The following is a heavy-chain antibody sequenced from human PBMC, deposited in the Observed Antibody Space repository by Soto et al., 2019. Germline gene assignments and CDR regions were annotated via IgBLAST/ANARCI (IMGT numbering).Heavy chain of an antibody. D-gene: IGHD2-15*01. CDR3: ARDLIGYCSGGSCYSSTYYYYYYMDV. J-gene: IGHJ6*03. CDR1: GYTFTSYD. V-gene: IGHV1-8*01. Sequence: ASVKVSCKASGYTFTSYDINWVRQATGQGLEWMGWMNPNSGNTGYAQKFQGRVTMTRNTSISTAYMELSSLRSEDTAVYYCARDLIGYCSGGSCYSSTYYYYYYMDVWGKGTTVTVSS. CDR2: MNPNSGNT.